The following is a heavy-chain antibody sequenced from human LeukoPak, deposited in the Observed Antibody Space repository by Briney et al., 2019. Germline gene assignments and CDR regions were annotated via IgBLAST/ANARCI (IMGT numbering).Heavy chain of an antibody. Sequence: ASVKVSCKASGGTFSSFAISWVRQAPGQGLEWMGGIIPIFGTANYAQKFQGRVTITAGESTSTAYMELSSLRSEDTAVYYCARGEMATINSWFDPWGQGTMVTVSS. CDR3: ARGEMATINSWFDP. CDR2: IIPIFGTA. V-gene: IGHV1-69*13. J-gene: IGHJ3*01. D-gene: IGHD5-24*01. CDR1: GGTFSSFA.